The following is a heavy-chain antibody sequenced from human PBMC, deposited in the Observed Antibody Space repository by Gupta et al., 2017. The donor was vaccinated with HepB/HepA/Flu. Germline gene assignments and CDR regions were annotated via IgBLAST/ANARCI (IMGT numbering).Heavy chain of an antibody. CDR2: INPSGGNT. Sequence: QVQLVQSGAEVKKPGASVKVSCKASGYTFTSYYMHWVRQAPGQGLEWMGIINPSGGNTSYAQKFQGRVTMTRDTSTSTVYMELSSLRAEDTAVYYCARDIPKPLPQQPEQNYYYYYGMDVWGQGTTVTVSS. CDR1: GYTFTSYY. V-gene: IGHV1-46*01. D-gene: IGHD6-13*01. J-gene: IGHJ6*02. CDR3: ARDIPKPLPQQPEQNYYYYYGMDV.